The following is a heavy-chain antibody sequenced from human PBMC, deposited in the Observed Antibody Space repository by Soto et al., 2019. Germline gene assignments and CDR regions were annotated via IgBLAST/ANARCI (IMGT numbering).Heavy chain of an antibody. CDR2: ISGSGGST. J-gene: IGHJ4*02. D-gene: IGHD1-7*01. CDR1: GFTFSSYA. Sequence: EVQLLESGGGLVQPGGSLRLSCAASGFTFSSYAMSWVRQAPGKGLEWVSAISGSGGSTYYADSVKGRFTISRDNSKNTLYLQMNSLRAEDTAVYYCAKDLSITGTTDIEYYFDYWGQGTLVTVSS. V-gene: IGHV3-23*01. CDR3: AKDLSITGTTDIEYYFDY.